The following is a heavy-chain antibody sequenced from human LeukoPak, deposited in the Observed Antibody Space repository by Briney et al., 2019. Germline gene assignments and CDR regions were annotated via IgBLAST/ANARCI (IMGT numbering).Heavy chain of an antibody. D-gene: IGHD6-19*01. J-gene: IGHJ4*02. Sequence: GGSLRLSCAASGFTFSSYAMHWVRQAPGKGLEWVAVISYDGSNKYYADSVKGRFTISRDNSKNTLYLQMNSLRAEDTAMYYCARGEGLWYSSGWHEGYWGQGTLVTVSS. CDR1: GFTFSSYA. CDR3: ARGEGLWYSSGWHEGY. V-gene: IGHV3-30-3*01. CDR2: ISYDGSNK.